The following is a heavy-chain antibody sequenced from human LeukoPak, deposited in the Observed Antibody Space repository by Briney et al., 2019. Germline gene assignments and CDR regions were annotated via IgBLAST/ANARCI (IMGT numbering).Heavy chain of an antibody. J-gene: IGHJ4*02. CDR2: INAGNGNT. CDR3: ATPGRGYYFDY. V-gene: IGHV1-3*01. CDR1: GYTFTSYA. Sequence: ASVKVSCKASGYTFTSYAMHWVRQAPGQRLEWMGWINAGNGNTKYSQKFQGRVTITRDTSASTAYMELSSQRSEDTAVYYCATPGRGYYFDYWGQGTLVTVSS. D-gene: IGHD3-10*01.